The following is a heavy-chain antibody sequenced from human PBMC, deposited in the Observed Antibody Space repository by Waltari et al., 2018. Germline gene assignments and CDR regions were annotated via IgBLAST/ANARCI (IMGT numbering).Heavy chain of an antibody. CDR3: AHNRAQAAAEPNWFDP. CDR2: IYWDDDK. V-gene: IGHV2-5*02. Sequence: QITLKESGPTLVKPTQTLTLTCTFSGFSLSTSGVGVGWIRQPPGKALEWLALIYWDDDKRYSPSLKSRLTITKDTSKNQVVLTMTNMDPVDTATYYCAHNRAQAAAEPNWFDPWGQGTLVTVSS. J-gene: IGHJ5*02. CDR1: GFSLSTSGVG. D-gene: IGHD6-13*01.